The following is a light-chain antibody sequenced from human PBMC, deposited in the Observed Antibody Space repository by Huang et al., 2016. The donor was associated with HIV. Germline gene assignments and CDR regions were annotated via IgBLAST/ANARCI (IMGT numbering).Light chain of an antibody. Sequence: EIVLTQSPGTLSLSPGERATLSCRASQRVSSSFLAWYQQKPGQAPRRLIYGASKRTFDIPDRFSGGGSGTDFTLTISRLEPEDFAVYYCQQYGNSPVTFGGGTKVEIK. V-gene: IGKV3-20*01. CDR3: QQYGNSPVT. CDR2: GAS. CDR1: QRVSSSF. J-gene: IGKJ4*01.